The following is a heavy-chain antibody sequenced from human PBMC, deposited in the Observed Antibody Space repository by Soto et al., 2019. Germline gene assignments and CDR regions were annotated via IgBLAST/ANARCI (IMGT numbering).Heavy chain of an antibody. CDR2: ISSSSSYI. CDR1: GFTFSSYS. V-gene: IGHV3-21*01. J-gene: IGHJ4*02. CDR3: ARDHQRDIVGAAIEFDY. Sequence: EVQLVESGGGLVKPGGSLRLSCAASGFTFSSYSMNWVRQAPGKGLEWVSSISSSSSYIYSADSVKGRFTISRDNAKNSVYLQMNSLRAEDTAVYYCARDHQRDIVGAAIEFDYWGQGTLVTVSS. D-gene: IGHD1-26*01.